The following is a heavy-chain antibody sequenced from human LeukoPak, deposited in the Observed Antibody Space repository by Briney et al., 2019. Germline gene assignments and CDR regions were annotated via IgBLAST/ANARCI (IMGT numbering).Heavy chain of an antibody. CDR2: INPNSGGT. J-gene: IGHJ5*02. V-gene: IGHV1-2*04. Sequence: ASVKVSCKASGYTFTGYYMHWVRQAPGQGLEWMGWINPNSGGTNYAQKFQGWVTMTRDTSTSTVYMELSSLRSEDTAVYYCARDEGTTVTTMGLFDPWGQGTLVTVSS. CDR3: ARDEGTTVTTMGLFDP. CDR1: GYTFTGYY. D-gene: IGHD4-17*01.